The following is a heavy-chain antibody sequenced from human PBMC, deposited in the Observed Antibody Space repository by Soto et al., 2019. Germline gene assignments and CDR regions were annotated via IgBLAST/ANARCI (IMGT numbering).Heavy chain of an antibody. CDR1: GYTFIDYF. D-gene: IGHD1-1*01. J-gene: IGHJ4*02. Sequence: EASVKVSCKASGYTFIDYFIQWVRQAPGQGLEWMGWINPSSGETTYAQKFQGRVTMTRDTSISTAYMDLITLRSDDTAIYYCVRGLNWRDLDYWGQGTPVTVSS. V-gene: IGHV1-2*02. CDR3: VRGLNWRDLDY. CDR2: INPSSGET.